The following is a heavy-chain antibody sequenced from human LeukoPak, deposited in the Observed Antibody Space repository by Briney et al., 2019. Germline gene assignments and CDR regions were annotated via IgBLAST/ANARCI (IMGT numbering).Heavy chain of an antibody. J-gene: IGHJ6*03. CDR2: IIPIFGTA. Sequence: SVKVSCKASGGTSSSYAISWVRQAPGQGLEWMGGIIPIFGTANYAQKFQGRVTITTDESTSTAYMELSSLRSEDTAVYYCAREQTILGYYMDVWGKGTTVTVSS. D-gene: IGHD3-3*01. CDR3: AREQTILGYYMDV. CDR1: GGTSSSYA. V-gene: IGHV1-69*05.